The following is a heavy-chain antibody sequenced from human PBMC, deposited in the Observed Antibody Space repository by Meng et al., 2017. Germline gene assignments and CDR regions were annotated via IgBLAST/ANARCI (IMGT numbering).Heavy chain of an antibody. J-gene: IGHJ5*02. CDR1: GFTFSDHY. D-gene: IGHD1-26*01. CDR2: TTNKANSYTT. V-gene: IGHV3-72*01. Sequence: SLKISCAASGFTFSDHYMDWVRQAPGKGLEWVGRTTNKANSYTTEYAASVKGRFTISRDDSKHSLYLQMNSLKTEDTAVYYCARERDRGSSSNWFDPWGQGTLVTVSS. CDR3: ARERDRGSSSNWFDP.